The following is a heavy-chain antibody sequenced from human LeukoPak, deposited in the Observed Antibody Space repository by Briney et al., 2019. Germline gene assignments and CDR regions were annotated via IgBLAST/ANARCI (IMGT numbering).Heavy chain of an antibody. J-gene: IGHJ3*02. Sequence: SGTLSLTCAVSGGSISFSNWWSWVRQPPGKGLEWIGEIYHSGSANYNPSLKSRVTISVDKSKNQFSLKLSSVTAADTAVYYCAREGGYYDSSGPDAFDIWGQGTMVTVSS. CDR3: AREGGYYDSSGPDAFDI. CDR2: IYHSGSA. D-gene: IGHD3-22*01. CDR1: GGSISFSNW. V-gene: IGHV4-4*02.